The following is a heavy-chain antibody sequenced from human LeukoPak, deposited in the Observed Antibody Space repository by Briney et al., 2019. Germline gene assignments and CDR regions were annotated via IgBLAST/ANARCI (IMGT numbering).Heavy chain of an antibody. CDR2: ISWNSGSI. Sequence: PGGSLRLSCAASGFTFDDYAMHWVRQAPGKGLEWVSGISWNSGSIGYADSVKGRFTISRDNAKNSLYLQMNSLRAEDTALYYCAREEGSGSYYNARPGAFDIWGQGTMVTVSS. CDR3: AREEGSGSYYNARPGAFDI. V-gene: IGHV3-9*01. D-gene: IGHD3-10*01. CDR1: GFTFDDYA. J-gene: IGHJ3*02.